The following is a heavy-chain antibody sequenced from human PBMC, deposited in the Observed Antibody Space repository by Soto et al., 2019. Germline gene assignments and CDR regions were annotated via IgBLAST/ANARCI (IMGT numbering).Heavy chain of an antibody. CDR3: ASSSSSSPRDYYFDY. J-gene: IGHJ4*02. CDR1: GYTFTGYY. Sequence: ASVKVSCKASGYTFTGYYMHWVRQAPGQGLEWMGWINPNSGGTNYAQKFQGWVTMTRDTSISTAYMELSRLRSDDTAVYYCASSSSSSPRDYYFDYWGQGTLVTVSS. V-gene: IGHV1-2*04. CDR2: INPNSGGT. D-gene: IGHD6-13*01.